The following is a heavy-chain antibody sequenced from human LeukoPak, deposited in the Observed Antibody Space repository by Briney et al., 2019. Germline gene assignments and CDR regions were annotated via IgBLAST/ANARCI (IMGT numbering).Heavy chain of an antibody. J-gene: IGHJ4*02. D-gene: IGHD3-22*01. CDR3: ARSNYYDSSGPYYFDY. Sequence: GGSLRLSCKVSGFTFSHYEMNWVRQAPGKGLEWVANIKQDGSEKYYVGSVKGRFTISRDNAKNSLYLQMNSLRAEDTAVYYCARSNYYDSSGPYYFDYWGQGTLVTVSS. CDR1: GFTFSHYE. CDR2: IKQDGSEK. V-gene: IGHV3-7*01.